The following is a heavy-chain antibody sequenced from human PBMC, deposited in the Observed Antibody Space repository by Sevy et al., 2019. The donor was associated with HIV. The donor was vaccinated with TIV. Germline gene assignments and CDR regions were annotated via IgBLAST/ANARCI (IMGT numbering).Heavy chain of an antibody. V-gene: IGHV6-1*01. Sequence: SETLSLTCAISGDSVSSNSAAWNWIRQSPSRGLEWLGRTYYRSKWYNDYAVSVNSRITINPDTSKNKFSLQLNSVTPEDSAVYYCARVSRCIGAAGTCYYYGMDFWGQGTTVTVSS. J-gene: IGHJ6*02. CDR2: TYYRSKWYN. CDR3: ARVSRCIGAAGTCYYYGMDF. CDR1: GDSVSSNSAA. D-gene: IGHD6-13*01.